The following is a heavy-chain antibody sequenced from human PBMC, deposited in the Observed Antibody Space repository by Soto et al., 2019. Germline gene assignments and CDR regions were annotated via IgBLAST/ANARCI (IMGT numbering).Heavy chain of an antibody. CDR3: ARGRDILTGYFFQRPAYFDY. CDR1: GGSFSGYY. V-gene: IGHV4-34*01. J-gene: IGHJ4*02. D-gene: IGHD3-9*01. Sequence: KTSETLSLTCAVYGGSFSGYYWSWIRQPPGKGLEWIGEINHSGSTNYNPSLKSRVTISVDTSRNQFSLKLSSVTAADTAVYYCARGRDILTGYFFQRPAYFDYWGQGTLVTVSS. CDR2: INHSGST.